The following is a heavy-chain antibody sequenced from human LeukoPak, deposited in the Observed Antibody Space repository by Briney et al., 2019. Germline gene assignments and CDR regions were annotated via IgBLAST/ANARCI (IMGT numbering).Heavy chain of an antibody. CDR1: GFTFSSYS. Sequence: PGGSLRLSCAASGFTFSSYSMNWVRQAPGKGLEWVSVIYSGGSTYYADSVKGRFTISRDNVKNSLYLQMSSLRAEDTAVYYCARDLASSSSYPFDHWGQGILVTVSS. CDR2: IYSGGST. J-gene: IGHJ4*02. CDR3: ARDLASSSSYPFDH. V-gene: IGHV3-66*01. D-gene: IGHD6-13*01.